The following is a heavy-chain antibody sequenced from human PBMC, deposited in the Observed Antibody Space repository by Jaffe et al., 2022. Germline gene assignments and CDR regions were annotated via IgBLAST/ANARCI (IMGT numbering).Heavy chain of an antibody. J-gene: IGHJ4*02. Sequence: QVQLVESGGGVVQPGGSLRLSCAASGFTFSSYGMHWVRQAPGKGLEWVAFIRYDGSNKYYADSVKGRFTISRDNSKNTLYLQMNSLRAEDTAVYYCAKDQEYCSGGSCYPGAADYWGQGTLVTVSS. CDR2: IRYDGSNK. V-gene: IGHV3-30*02. D-gene: IGHD2-15*01. CDR1: GFTFSSYG. CDR3: AKDQEYCSGGSCYPGAADY.